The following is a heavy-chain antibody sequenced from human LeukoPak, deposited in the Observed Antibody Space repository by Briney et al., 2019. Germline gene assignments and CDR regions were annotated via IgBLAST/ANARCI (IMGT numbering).Heavy chain of an antibody. Sequence: ASVKVSCKASGGTFSSYAISWVRQAPGQGLEWVGGIIPIFGTANYAQKFQGRVTITTDESTSTAYMELSSLRSEDTAVYYCARSRDGYNGEDYWGQGTLVTVSS. V-gene: IGHV1-69*05. J-gene: IGHJ4*02. CDR1: GGTFSSYA. D-gene: IGHD5-24*01. CDR3: ARSRDGYNGEDY. CDR2: IIPIFGTA.